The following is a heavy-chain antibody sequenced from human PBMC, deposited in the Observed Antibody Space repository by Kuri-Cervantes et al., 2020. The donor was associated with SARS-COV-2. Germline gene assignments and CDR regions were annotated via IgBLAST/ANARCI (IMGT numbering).Heavy chain of an antibody. Sequence: GESLKISCAASGFTFSDYYMSWIRQAPGKGLEWVSYISSSGSTIYYADSVKGRFTISRDNAKNSLYLQMNSLRAEDTAVHYCAREGPYCGGDWCLDYWGQGTLVTVSS. CDR3: AREGPYCGGDWCLDY. CDR2: ISSSGSTI. V-gene: IGHV3-11*04. D-gene: IGHD2-21*01. CDR1: GFTFSDYY. J-gene: IGHJ4*02.